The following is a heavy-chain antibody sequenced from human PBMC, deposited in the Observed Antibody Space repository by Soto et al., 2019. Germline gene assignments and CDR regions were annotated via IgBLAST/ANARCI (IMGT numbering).Heavy chain of an antibody. CDR1: GGSISSSSYY. V-gene: IGHV4-39*01. Sequence: QLQLQESGPGLVKPSETLSLTCTVSGGSISSSSYYWGWIRQPPGKGLEWIGSIYYSGSTYYNPSLKSRITISVDTSKNHFSLKLSSVTAADTAVYYLARLPHSSSWYLSDYWGQGTLVTVSS. CDR2: IYYSGST. J-gene: IGHJ4*02. CDR3: ARLPHSSSWYLSDY. D-gene: IGHD6-13*01.